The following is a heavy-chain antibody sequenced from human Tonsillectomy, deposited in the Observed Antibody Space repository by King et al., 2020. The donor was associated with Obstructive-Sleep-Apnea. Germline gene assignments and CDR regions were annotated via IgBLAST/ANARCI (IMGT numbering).Heavy chain of an antibody. CDR1: GFTLSNYA. CDR2: ISYDGSNK. CDR3: ARGPSSSH. J-gene: IGHJ4*02. V-gene: IGHV3-30*04. Sequence: VQLVESGGGVVQPGRSLRLSCAASGFTLSNYAMSWVRQAPGKGLEWVAVISYDGSNKYYADSVRGRFTISRDNSKNTVYLQMNSLRAEDTAVYYCARGPSSSHWGQGPLVTVSS.